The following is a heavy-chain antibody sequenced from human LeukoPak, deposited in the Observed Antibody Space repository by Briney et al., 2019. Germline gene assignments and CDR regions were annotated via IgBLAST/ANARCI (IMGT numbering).Heavy chain of an antibody. J-gene: IGHJ4*02. V-gene: IGHV3-9*01. CDR3: AKDDSPNSSGWYGVFDY. D-gene: IGHD6-19*01. Sequence: GGPLRLSCAASGFTFDDYAMHWVRQAPGKGLEWVSGISWNSGSIGYADSVKGRFTISRDNAKNSLYLQMNSLRAEDTALYYCAKDDSPNSSGWYGVFDYWGQGTLVTVSS. CDR1: GFTFDDYA. CDR2: ISWNSGSI.